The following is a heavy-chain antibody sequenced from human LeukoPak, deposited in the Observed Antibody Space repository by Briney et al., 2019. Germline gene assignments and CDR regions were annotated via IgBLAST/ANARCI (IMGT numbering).Heavy chain of an antibody. D-gene: IGHD6-13*01. CDR2: IYPGDSDT. CDR3: ARHEEQQLADY. CDR1: GYSFTNYW. V-gene: IGHV5-51*01. J-gene: IGHJ4*02. Sequence: GESLKISCKSSGYSFTNYWIGWVRQMPGKGLEWMGIIYPGDSDTRYSPSFQGQVTISVDKSISTAYLQWSSLKASDTAMFYCARHEEQQLADYWGQGTLVTVSS.